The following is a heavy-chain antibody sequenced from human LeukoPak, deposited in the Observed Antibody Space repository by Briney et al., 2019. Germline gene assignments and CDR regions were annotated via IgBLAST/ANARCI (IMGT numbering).Heavy chain of an antibody. Sequence: SQTLSLTCAISGDSVSSNSAAWNWIRQSPSRGLEWLGRTYYRSKWYNDYAVSVKSRITINPDTSKNQFSLQLNSVAPEDTAVCYCARESRIAVAVHFDYWGQGTLVTVSS. V-gene: IGHV6-1*01. CDR3: ARESRIAVAVHFDY. J-gene: IGHJ4*02. CDR1: GDSVSSNSAA. D-gene: IGHD6-19*01. CDR2: TYYRSKWYN.